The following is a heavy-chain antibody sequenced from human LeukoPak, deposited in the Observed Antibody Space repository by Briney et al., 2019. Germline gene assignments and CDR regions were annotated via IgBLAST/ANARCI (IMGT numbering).Heavy chain of an antibody. D-gene: IGHD6-6*01. CDR2: INSDGTST. J-gene: IGHJ4*02. Sequence: GGSLRLSCAASGFTFSSYWMHWVRQVPGKGLVWVSRINSDGTSTSYADCVEGRFPISRDNAKNTLYEEMNSLSAEDTAVYCCATSRSFDYWGRGTLVTVSS. V-gene: IGHV3-74*01. CDR3: ATSRSFDY. CDR1: GFTFSSYW.